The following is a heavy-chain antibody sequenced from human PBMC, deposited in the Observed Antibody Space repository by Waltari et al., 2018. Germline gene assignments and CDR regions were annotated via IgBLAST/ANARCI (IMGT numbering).Heavy chain of an antibody. CDR2: MNPNSGNT. Sequence: QVQLVPSGAEVQKPGASVTVSCKASGYTFTGYAIHWVRTARGQGPEWRGWMNPNSGNTGYAQKFQGRVTITRNTSISTAYMELSSLRSEDTAVYYCARRSVAGTWEWYYYYYGMDVWGQGTTVTVSS. V-gene: IGHV1-8*03. D-gene: IGHD6-19*01. CDR3: ARRSVAGTWEWYYYYYGMDV. CDR1: GYTFTGYA. J-gene: IGHJ6*02.